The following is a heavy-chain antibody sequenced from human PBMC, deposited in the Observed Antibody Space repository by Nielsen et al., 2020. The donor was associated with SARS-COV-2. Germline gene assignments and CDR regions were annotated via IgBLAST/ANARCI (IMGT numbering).Heavy chain of an antibody. CDR3: ATWGSKGGGAFDI. V-gene: IGHV4-39*07. J-gene: IGHJ3*02. CDR1: GGSISSSSYY. CDR2: IYYSGST. Sequence: SETLSLTCTVSGGSISSSSYYWGWIRQPPGKGLEWIGSIYYSGSTYYNPSLKSRVTISVDTSKNQFSLKLSSVTAADTAVYYCATWGSKGGGAFDIWGQGTMVTVSS. D-gene: IGHD3-16*01.